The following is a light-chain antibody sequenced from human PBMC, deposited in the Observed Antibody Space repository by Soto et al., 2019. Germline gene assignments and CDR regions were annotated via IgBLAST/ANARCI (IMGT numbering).Light chain of an antibody. CDR3: QVWDTTTDHVV. V-gene: IGLV3-21*02. CDR1: NIGSKS. CDR2: NDR. Sequence: SYELTQPPSVSVAPGQTARITCGGNNIGSKSAHWYHQKPGQAPVLVVYNDRARPSGSPERFSGSNSGDTAALTISRVGAGDEATYYCQVWDTTTDHVVFGGGTK. J-gene: IGLJ2*01.